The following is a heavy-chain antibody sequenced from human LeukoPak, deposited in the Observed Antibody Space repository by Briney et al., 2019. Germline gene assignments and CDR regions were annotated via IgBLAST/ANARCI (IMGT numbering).Heavy chain of an antibody. CDR3: ARDHSEPGVILDS. CDR2: INSDGSST. CDR1: GFTFSSYW. J-gene: IGHJ4*02. Sequence: GGSLRLSCAASGFTFSSYWMHWVRQAPGKGLVWVSRINSDGSSTSYADSVKGRFTISRDNAKNTLFLQMNSLRAEDTAVYFCARDHSEPGVILDSWGQGSLVTVSS. D-gene: IGHD1-14*01. V-gene: IGHV3-74*01.